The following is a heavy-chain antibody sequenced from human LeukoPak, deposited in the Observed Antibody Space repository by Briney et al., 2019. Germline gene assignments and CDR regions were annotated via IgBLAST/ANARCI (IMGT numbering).Heavy chain of an antibody. CDR1: GYTFTNYA. V-gene: IGHV7-4-1*02. CDR3: ARDWEKDYYDSSGYYYPVWFDP. CDR2: INTNTGNP. D-gene: IGHD3-22*01. J-gene: IGHJ5*02. Sequence: ASVKVSCKASGYTFTNYAMNWVRQAPGQGLEWMGWINTNTGNPTYAQGFTGRFVFSLDTSVSTAYLQISSLKAEDTAVYYCARDWEKDYYDSSGYYYPVWFDPWGQGTLVTVSS.